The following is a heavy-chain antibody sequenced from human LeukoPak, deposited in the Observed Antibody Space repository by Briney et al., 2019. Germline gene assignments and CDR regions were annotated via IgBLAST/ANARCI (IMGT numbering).Heavy chain of an antibody. J-gene: IGHJ4*02. Sequence: ASVKVSCKASGYTFTSYDINWVRQATGQGLEWMGWMNPNSGNTGYAQKFRGRVTMTRNTSISTAYMELSSPRSEDTAVYYCASSSSGGGEFDYWGQGTLVTVSS. V-gene: IGHV1-8*01. CDR2: MNPNSGNT. CDR3: ASSSSGGGEFDY. CDR1: GYTFTSYD. D-gene: IGHD3-16*01.